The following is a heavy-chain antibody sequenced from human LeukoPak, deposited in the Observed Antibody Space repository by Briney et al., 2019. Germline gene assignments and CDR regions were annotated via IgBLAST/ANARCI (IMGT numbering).Heavy chain of an antibody. V-gene: IGHV4-59*08. D-gene: IGHD6-13*01. CDR1: GGSISSYY. CDR2: IYYSGST. J-gene: IGHJ4*02. Sequence: SETPSLTCTVSGGSISSYYWSWIRQPPGKGLEWIGYIYYSGSTNYNPSLKSRVTISVDTSKNQFSLKLNSVTAADTAVYYCARRVRSSSWANFDYWGQGTLVTVSS. CDR3: ARRVRSSSWANFDY.